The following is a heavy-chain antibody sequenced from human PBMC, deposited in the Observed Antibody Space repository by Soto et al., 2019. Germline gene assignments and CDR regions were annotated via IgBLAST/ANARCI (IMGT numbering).Heavy chain of an antibody. J-gene: IGHJ4*02. V-gene: IGHV4-59*01. CDR2: IYYSGST. CDR3: ARGVYTYGPFDY. D-gene: IGHD5-18*01. Sequence: TSETLSLTCTVSGDSISSYYWSWIRQPPGKGLEWIGYIYYSGSTNYNPSLKSRVTISVDTSKNQFSLNLSSVTAADTVVYYCARGVYTYGPFDYWGQGTRVTVSS. CDR1: GDSISSYY.